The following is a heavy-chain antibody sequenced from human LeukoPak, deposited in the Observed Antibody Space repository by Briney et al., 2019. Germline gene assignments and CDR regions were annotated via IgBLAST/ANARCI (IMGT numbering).Heavy chain of an antibody. Sequence: GGSLRLSCAASGFTFSIYAMRWVRQAPGKGLQWVSSITSRGDRTWYVDSVKGRFTISRDNSENTLYLQMHILRAEDTAGYYCARDRPNYYVSDGHYYRRDGDYWGRGTLVSVSS. CDR1: GFTFSIYA. V-gene: IGHV3-23*01. CDR2: ITSRGDRT. CDR3: ARDRPNYYVSDGHYYRRDGDY. J-gene: IGHJ4*02. D-gene: IGHD3-22*01.